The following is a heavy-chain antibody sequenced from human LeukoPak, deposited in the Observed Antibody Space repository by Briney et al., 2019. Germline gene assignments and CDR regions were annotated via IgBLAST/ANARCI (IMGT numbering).Heavy chain of an antibody. CDR3: ARKAPKKGWFDP. V-gene: IGHV4-4*09. CDR1: AGSNNSYY. Sequence: KPSETLSLSCTVSAGSNNSYYWSWIRQPPGKGLEWIGYTHPSGSTNYSPSLKSRVTISIDTSRNQFSLKLSSVTAADTAVYFCARKAPKKGWFDPWGQGTLVTVSS. CDR2: THPSGST. J-gene: IGHJ5*02.